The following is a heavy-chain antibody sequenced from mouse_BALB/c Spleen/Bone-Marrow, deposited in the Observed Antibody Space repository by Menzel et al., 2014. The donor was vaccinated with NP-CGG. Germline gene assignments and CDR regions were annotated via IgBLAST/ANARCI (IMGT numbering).Heavy chain of an antibody. Sequence: EVKLVESGGGLVKPGGSLKLSCAASGFTFSSYAMSWVRQTPEKRLEWVATISSGGSYTYYPDSVKGRFTISRDNAKNTLYLQMSSLRSEDTAMYYCARGNYGYGNYLDYWGQGTTLTVSS. CDR1: GFTFSSYA. D-gene: IGHD1-2*01. CDR2: ISSGGSYT. J-gene: IGHJ2*01. V-gene: IGHV5-9-1*01. CDR3: ARGNYGYGNYLDY.